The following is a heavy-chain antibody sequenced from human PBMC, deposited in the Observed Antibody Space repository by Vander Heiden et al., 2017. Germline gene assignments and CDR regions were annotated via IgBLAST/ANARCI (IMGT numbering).Heavy chain of an antibody. J-gene: IGHJ4*02. CDR2: IYYSGST. CDR1: GGSISSGGSY. D-gene: IGHD3-16*02. CDR3: ARAPYDYVWGSYRYGGFDY. Sequence: QVQLQESGPGLVKPSQTLSLTCTVSGGSISSGGSYWSWIRQHPGKGLEWIGYIYYSGSTYYNPSLKSRVTISVDTSKNQFSLKLSSVTAADTAVYYCARAPYDYVWGSYRYGGFDYWGQGTLVTVSS. V-gene: IGHV4-31*03.